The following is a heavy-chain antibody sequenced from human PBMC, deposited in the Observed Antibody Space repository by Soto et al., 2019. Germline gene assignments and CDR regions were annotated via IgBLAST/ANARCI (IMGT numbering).Heavy chain of an antibody. V-gene: IGHV1-8*01. CDR1: GYTFTSYD. Sequence: QVQLVQSGAEVKKPGASVKVSCKASGYTFTSYDINWVRQATGQGLEWMGWMNPNSGNTGYAQKFQGRVTMARNTSISTGYMELRRLRSEDTAVYYCAIKRTGQTRMEVWGPGNTVTFSS. CDR3: AIKRTGQTRMEV. J-gene: IGHJ6*02. CDR2: MNPNSGNT. D-gene: IGHD1-1*01.